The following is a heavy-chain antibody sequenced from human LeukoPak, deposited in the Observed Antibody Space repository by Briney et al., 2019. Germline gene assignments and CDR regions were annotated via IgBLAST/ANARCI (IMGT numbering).Heavy chain of an antibody. CDR3: ASVGAVAGTVDY. D-gene: IGHD6-19*01. J-gene: IGHJ4*02. Sequence: GGSLRLSCAASGFTFDGYGMSWVRQAPGKGLEWVSGVNWNGGSTGYADSAKGRFTISRDNAKNSLYLQMNSLRAEDTALYYCASVGAVAGTVDYWGQGTLVTVSS. V-gene: IGHV3-20*04. CDR1: GFTFDGYG. CDR2: VNWNGGST.